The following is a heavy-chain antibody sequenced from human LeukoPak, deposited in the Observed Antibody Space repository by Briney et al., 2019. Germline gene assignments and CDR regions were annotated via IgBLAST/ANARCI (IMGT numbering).Heavy chain of an antibody. Sequence: SETLSLTCAVYGGSFSGYYWSWIRQPPGKGLEWIGEINHSGSTNYNPSLKSRVTISVDTSKNQFSLKLSSVTAADTAVYYCARAGGSGSYYTLFDYWGQGTLVTVSS. D-gene: IGHD3-10*01. J-gene: IGHJ4*02. CDR2: INHSGST. V-gene: IGHV4-34*01. CDR3: ARAGGSGSYYTLFDY. CDR1: GGSFSGYY.